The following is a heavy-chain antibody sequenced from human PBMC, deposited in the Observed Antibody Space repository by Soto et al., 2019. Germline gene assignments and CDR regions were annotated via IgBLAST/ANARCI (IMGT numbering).Heavy chain of an antibody. J-gene: IGHJ6*02. CDR2: IYTCGST. Sequence: QVQLQESGPGLVKPSETLSLTCTVSGGSISSYYWSWIRQPAGKGLEWIGRIYTCGSTNYNPSLKSRVTMSVDTSKNQFSLKLSSVTAADTAVYYCARTDIVVVPAAIRRDYYYGMDVWGQGTTVTVSS. V-gene: IGHV4-4*07. CDR1: GGSISSYY. D-gene: IGHD2-2*02. CDR3: ARTDIVVVPAAIRRDYYYGMDV.